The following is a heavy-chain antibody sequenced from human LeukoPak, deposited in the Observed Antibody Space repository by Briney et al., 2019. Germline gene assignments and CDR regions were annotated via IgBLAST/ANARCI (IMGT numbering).Heavy chain of an antibody. CDR2: IIPILGIA. CDR3: ARVGGDGYNR. V-gene: IGHV1-69*04. J-gene: IGHJ4*02. D-gene: IGHD5-24*01. CDR1: GGTFSSYA. Sequence: SVKVSCKASGGTFSSYAISWVRQAPGQGLEWMGRIIPILGIANYAQKFQGRVTITADKSTSTAYMGLSSLRSEDTAVYYCARVGGDGYNRWGQGTLVTVSS.